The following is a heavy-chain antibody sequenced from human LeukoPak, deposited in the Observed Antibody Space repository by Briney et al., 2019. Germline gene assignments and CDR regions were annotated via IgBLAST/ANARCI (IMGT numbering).Heavy chain of an antibody. D-gene: IGHD7-27*01. V-gene: IGHV3-30-3*01. CDR1: GFTFSSYA. CDR2: ISYDGSNK. CDR3: ASAVGI. J-gene: IGHJ4*02. Sequence: PGRSLRLSCAASGFTFSSYAMRWVRQAPGKGLEWVAVISYDGSNKYYADSVKGRFTISRDNSKNTLYLQMNSLRAEDTAVYYCASAVGIWGQGTLVTVSS.